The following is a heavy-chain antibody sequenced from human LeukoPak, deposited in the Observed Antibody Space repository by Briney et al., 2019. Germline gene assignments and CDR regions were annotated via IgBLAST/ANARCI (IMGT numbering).Heavy chain of an antibody. CDR1: GFTFSSYG. D-gene: IGHD3-22*01. CDR3: ARSYDGDAFDI. CDR2: IWYDGSNK. J-gene: IGHJ3*02. V-gene: IGHV3-33*01. Sequence: GRSLRLSCAASGFTFSSYGMRWVRQAPGKGLEWVAVIWYDGSNKYYADSVKGRFTISRDNSKNTLYLQMNSLRAEDTAVYYCARSYDGDAFDIWGQGTMVTVSS.